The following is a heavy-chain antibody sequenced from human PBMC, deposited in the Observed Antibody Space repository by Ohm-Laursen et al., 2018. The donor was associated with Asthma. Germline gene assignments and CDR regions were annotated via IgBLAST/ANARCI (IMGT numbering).Heavy chain of an antibody. CDR1: GGTFSSYA. Sequence: EASVKVSCKASGGTFSSYAISWVRQAPGQGLEWMGGIIPIFGTANYAQKFQGRVTITADESTSTAYMELSSLRSEDTAVYYCARVITPQLGGHFDYWGQGTLVTVSS. D-gene: IGHD5-24*01. CDR2: IIPIFGTA. V-gene: IGHV1-69*13. CDR3: ARVITPQLGGHFDY. J-gene: IGHJ4*02.